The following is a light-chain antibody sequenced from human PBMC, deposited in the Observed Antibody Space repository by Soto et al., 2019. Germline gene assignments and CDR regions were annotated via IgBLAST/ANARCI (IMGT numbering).Light chain of an antibody. Sequence: QSALTQPPSASGSPGQSVTISCTGTSSDVGGYDYVSWYQQQSGKAPKLIIYGVTNRPSGVPDRFSGSKSGNTASLTVSGLPAADEADYYCSSYAGISNVIFGAGTKLTVL. V-gene: IGLV2-8*01. CDR1: SSDVGGYDY. J-gene: IGLJ2*01. CDR2: GVT. CDR3: SSYAGISNVI.